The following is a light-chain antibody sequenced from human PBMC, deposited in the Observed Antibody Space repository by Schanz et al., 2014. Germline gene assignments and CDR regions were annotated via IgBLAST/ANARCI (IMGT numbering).Light chain of an antibody. V-gene: IGLV2-11*01. Sequence: QSALTQPRSVSGSPGQSVAISCTGTSSDFGGYNRVSWYQQHPGKAPKLIISDVTRRPSGVPDRFSGFKSDNTASLTVSGLQAEDEADYYCTSYISSSFFWVFGGGTKLTVL. CDR3: TSYISSSFFWV. J-gene: IGLJ3*02. CDR2: DVT. CDR1: SSDFGGYNR.